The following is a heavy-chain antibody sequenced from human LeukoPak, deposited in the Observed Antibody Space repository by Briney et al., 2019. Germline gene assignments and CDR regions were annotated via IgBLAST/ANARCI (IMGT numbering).Heavy chain of an antibody. D-gene: IGHD3-10*01. J-gene: IGHJ3*01. Sequence: SVKVSCKASGYTFTGYYMHWVRQAPGQGFEWMGGIIPIFGTTNYAQKFQGRVTITADESTSTAYMELTSLRSEDTAVYFCAREGTYSATGSQNRRSRAFDVWGQGTMVTVSS. CDR1: GYTFTGYY. CDR2: IIPIFGTT. V-gene: IGHV1-69*13. CDR3: AREGTYSATGSQNRRSRAFDV.